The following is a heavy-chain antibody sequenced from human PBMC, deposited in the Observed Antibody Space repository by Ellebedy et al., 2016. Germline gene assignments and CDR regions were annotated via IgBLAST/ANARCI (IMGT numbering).Heavy chain of an antibody. V-gene: IGHV1-3*01. CDR3: ARSPYSSSWIDDNWFDP. Sequence: ASVKVSCKASGYTFTSYAMHWVRQAPGQRLEWMGWINAGNGNTKYSQKFQGRVTMTTDTSTSTAYMELRSLRSDDTAVYYCARSPYSSSWIDDNWFDPWGQGTLVTVSS. CDR2: INAGNGNT. D-gene: IGHD6-13*01. CDR1: GYTFTSYA. J-gene: IGHJ5*02.